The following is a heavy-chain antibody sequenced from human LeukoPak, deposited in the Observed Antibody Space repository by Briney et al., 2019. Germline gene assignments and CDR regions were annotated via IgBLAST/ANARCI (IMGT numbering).Heavy chain of an antibody. V-gene: IGHV3-21*01. J-gene: IGHJ4*02. CDR1: GFTFSSYS. CDR2: ISSSTSYI. D-gene: IGHD6-6*01. Sequence: GGTLRLSCAASGFTFSSYSMNWVRQAPGKGLEWVSSISSSTSYIYYADSVRGRFTISRDNAKKSLYLQMNSLRAEDTAVYYCARDLGSSSDYWGQGTLVTVSS. CDR3: ARDLGSSSDY.